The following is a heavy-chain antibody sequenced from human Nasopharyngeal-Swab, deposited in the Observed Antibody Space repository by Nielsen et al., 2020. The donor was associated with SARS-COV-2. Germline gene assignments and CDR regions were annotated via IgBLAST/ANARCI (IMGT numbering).Heavy chain of an antibody. D-gene: IGHD3-3*01. J-gene: IGHJ4*02. CDR2: IGAYNGNT. CDR3: ARHGVADDY. CDR1: GYIFTRYD. V-gene: IGHV1-18*01. Sequence: ASVKVTCKATGYIFTRYDISWVRQARGQGLEWMGCIGAYNGNTNYAQKFQDRVTMTTDTSTSTVYMELRSLRSDDRAVYYCARHGVADDYWGQGTLVTVSS.